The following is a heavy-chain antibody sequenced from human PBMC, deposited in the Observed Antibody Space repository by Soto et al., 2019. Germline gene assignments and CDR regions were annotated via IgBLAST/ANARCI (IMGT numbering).Heavy chain of an antibody. J-gene: IGHJ6*03. V-gene: IGHV1-8*01. D-gene: IGHD6-13*01. CDR1: GYTFTSYD. CDR2: MNPNSGNT. Sequence: QVQLVQSGAEVKKPGASVKVSCKASGYTFTSYDINWVRQATGQGLEWMGWMNPNSGNTGYAQKFQGRVTMTWNTSISTAYMELSSLRSEETAVYYCARGKGLAAAESIDMDVWGKGTTVTVSS. CDR3: ARGKGLAAAESIDMDV.